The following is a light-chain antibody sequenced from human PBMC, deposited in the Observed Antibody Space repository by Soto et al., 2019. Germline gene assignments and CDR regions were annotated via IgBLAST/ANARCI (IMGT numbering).Light chain of an antibody. CDR2: GAS. J-gene: IGKJ5*01. V-gene: IGKV3D-20*02. Sequence: EIVLTQSPGTLSLSPGERATLSCRSSQSVSSSYLAWYQQKPGQAPRLLIYGASSRATGIPDRFSGSGSGTEFSLTISRLEPEDFAVYYCQQRSNWPPKITFGQGTRLEI. CDR1: QSVSSSY. CDR3: QQRSNWPPKIT.